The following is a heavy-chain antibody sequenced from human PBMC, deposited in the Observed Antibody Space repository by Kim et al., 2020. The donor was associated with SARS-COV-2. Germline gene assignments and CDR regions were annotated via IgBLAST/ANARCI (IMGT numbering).Heavy chain of an antibody. CDR1: GGSISSSSYY. Sequence: SETLSLTCTVSGGSISSSSYYWGWIRQPPGKGLEWIGSIYYSGSTYYNPSLKSRVTISVDTSKNQFSLKLSSVTAADTAVYYCARVLRITMVRGVIMRGYYFDYWGQGTLVTVSS. CDR2: IYYSGST. V-gene: IGHV4-39*01. D-gene: IGHD3-10*01. J-gene: IGHJ4*02. CDR3: ARVLRITMVRGVIMRGYYFDY.